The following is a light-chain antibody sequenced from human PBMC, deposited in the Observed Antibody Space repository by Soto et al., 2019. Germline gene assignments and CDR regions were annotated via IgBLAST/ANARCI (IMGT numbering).Light chain of an antibody. V-gene: IGLV2-8*01. CDR3: SSYAGSNNFVV. CDR2: EVI. Sequence: QSALTQPPSASGSPGQSFTISCTGTSSDVGGYNYVSWYQQHPGKAPKLMIYEVIKRPSGVPDRFSGSKSGNTASLTVSGLQAEDEADYYCSSYAGSNNFVVFGGGTKVTVL. CDR1: SSDVGGYNY. J-gene: IGLJ2*01.